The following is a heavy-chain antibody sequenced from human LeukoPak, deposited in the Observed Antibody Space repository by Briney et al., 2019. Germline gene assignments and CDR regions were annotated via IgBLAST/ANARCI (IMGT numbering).Heavy chain of an antibody. D-gene: IGHD3-10*01. Sequence: ASLKVSCKASGHSFGNYGFSWGPQAPGQGLGCMGRISAHNGNTNYAQTFQGRVTMTTDTSTATAYMELRSLRSDDTAVYYCARGVVNYHGSGSFSPRQDYYGMDVWGQGTTVIVSS. CDR1: GHSFGNYG. CDR2: ISAHNGNT. CDR3: ARGVVNYHGSGSFSPRQDYYGMDV. V-gene: IGHV1-18*01. J-gene: IGHJ6*02.